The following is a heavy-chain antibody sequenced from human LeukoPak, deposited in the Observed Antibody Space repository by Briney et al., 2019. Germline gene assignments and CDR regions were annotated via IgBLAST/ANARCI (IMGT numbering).Heavy chain of an antibody. CDR1: GYSISSGYY. D-gene: IGHD6-19*01. CDR2: IYSSGST. V-gene: IGHV4-61*01. J-gene: IGHJ6*03. CDR3: ARVETSAWSTSYYYYFHMDV. Sequence: SETLSLTCTVSGYSISSGYYWGWIRKPPGKGLEWIGYIYSSGSTNYKPSLKSRVTISIDTAKNQFSLKLNSVTAADTAMYYCARVETSAWSTSYYYYFHMDVWGKGTTVTISS.